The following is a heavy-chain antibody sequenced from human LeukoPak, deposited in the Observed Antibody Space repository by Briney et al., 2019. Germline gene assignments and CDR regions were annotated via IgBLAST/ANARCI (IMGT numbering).Heavy chain of an antibody. CDR3: ARAAYDYVWGSYRHPDY. CDR2: IKQDGSEK. Sequence: PGGSPRLSCAASGFTFSSYWMSWVRQAPGKGLEWVANIKQDGSEKYYVDSVKGRFTISRDNAKNSLYLQMNSLRAEDTAVYYCARAAYDYVWGSYRHPDYWGQGTLVTVSS. D-gene: IGHD3-16*02. V-gene: IGHV3-7*01. CDR1: GFTFSSYW. J-gene: IGHJ4*02.